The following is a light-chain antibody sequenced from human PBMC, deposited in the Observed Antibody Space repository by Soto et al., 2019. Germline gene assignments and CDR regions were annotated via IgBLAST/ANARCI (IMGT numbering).Light chain of an antibody. V-gene: IGLV1-44*01. CDR2: SNN. Sequence: QSVLTQPPSTSGTPGQRATISCSGSSSNIGSKTVNWYQQLPGTAPKLLIYSNNQRPSGVPDRFSGSKSGTSASLAISGLQSDDEADYYCAALDDSLNGVVFGGGTKLTVL. CDR3: AALDDSLNGVV. J-gene: IGLJ2*01. CDR1: SSNIGSKT.